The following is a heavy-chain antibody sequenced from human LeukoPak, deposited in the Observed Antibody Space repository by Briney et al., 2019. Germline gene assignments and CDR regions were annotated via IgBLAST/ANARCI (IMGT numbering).Heavy chain of an antibody. V-gene: IGHV3-11*04. J-gene: IGHJ4*02. CDR1: GFTFSDYY. CDR2: ISSSGSTI. Sequence: GGSLRLSCAASGFTFSDYYMSWIRQAPGKGLEWVSYISSSGSTIYYADSVNGRFTISRDNAKTSLYLQMNSLRAEDTAIHYCARHLSGVTGYTYGRGIDYWGQGTLVTVSS. D-gene: IGHD5-18*01. CDR3: ARHLSGVTGYTYGRGIDY.